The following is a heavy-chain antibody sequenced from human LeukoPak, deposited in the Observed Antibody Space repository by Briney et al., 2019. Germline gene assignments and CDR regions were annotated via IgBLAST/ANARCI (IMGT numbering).Heavy chain of an antibody. CDR2: IWYDGSNK. CDR1: GFTFSSYG. CDR3: ARDQWEVVVVPAAIPV. V-gene: IGHV3-33*01. Sequence: PGGSLRLSCAASGFTFSSYGMHWVRQAPGKGLEWVAVIWYDGSNKYYADSVKGRFTISRDNSKNTLYLQMNSLRAEDTAVYYCARDQWEVVVVPAAIPVWDQGTLVTVSS. J-gene: IGHJ4*02. D-gene: IGHD2-2*02.